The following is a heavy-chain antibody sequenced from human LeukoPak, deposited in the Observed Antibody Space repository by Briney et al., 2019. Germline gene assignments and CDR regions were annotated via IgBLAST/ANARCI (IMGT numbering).Heavy chain of an antibody. CDR2: INPNSGGT. CDR1: GYTFTGYY. D-gene: IGHD3-22*01. Sequence: ASVKVSCKASGYTFTGYYMHWVRQAPGQGLEWMGWINPNSGGTNYAQKFQGRVTMTRDTSISTAYMELSRLTSDDTAVYYCARAAGITMIVVVQYWGQGTLVTVSS. CDR3: ARAAGITMIVVVQY. J-gene: IGHJ4*02. V-gene: IGHV1-2*02.